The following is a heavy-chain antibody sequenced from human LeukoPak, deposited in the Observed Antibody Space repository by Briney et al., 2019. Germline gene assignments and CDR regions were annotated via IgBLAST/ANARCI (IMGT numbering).Heavy chain of an antibody. CDR2: INSDGSTT. CDR1: GFTFSSYW. J-gene: IGHJ3*02. Sequence: GGSLRLSCAASGFTFSSYWTHWVRQAPGKGLVWVSRINSDGSTTSYADSVKGRFTISRDNAKNTLYLQMNSLRAEDTAVYYCARVCGGDCYSTAFDIWGQGTMVTVSS. D-gene: IGHD2-21*02. CDR3: ARVCGGDCYSTAFDI. V-gene: IGHV3-74*01.